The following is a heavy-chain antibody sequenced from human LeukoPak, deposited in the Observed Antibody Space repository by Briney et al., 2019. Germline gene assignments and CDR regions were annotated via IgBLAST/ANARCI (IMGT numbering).Heavy chain of an antibody. D-gene: IGHD4-11*01. J-gene: IGHJ6*03. Sequence: SETLSLTCTVSGGSISSSSYYWGWIRQPPGKGLEWIGSIYYSGSTYYNPSLKSRVTISVDTSKNQFSLKLSSVTAADTAVYYCARATDYSNYSIYHYYYMDVWGKGTTVTVSS. CDR2: IYYSGST. CDR1: GGSISSSSYY. CDR3: ARATDYSNYSIYHYYYMDV. V-gene: IGHV4-39*01.